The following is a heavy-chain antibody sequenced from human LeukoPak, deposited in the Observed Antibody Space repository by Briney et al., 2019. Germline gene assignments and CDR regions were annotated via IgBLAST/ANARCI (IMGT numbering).Heavy chain of an antibody. CDR1: GGSISSGGYS. CDR2: IYHSGST. J-gene: IGHJ3*02. Sequence: PSETLSLTCAVSGGSISSGGYSWSWIRQPPGKGLEWIGYIYHSGSTYYNPSLKSRVTISVDRSKNQFSLKLSSVTAADTAVYYCARVKGYCSGGSCYLGAFDIWGQGTMVTVSS. D-gene: IGHD2-15*01. CDR3: ARVKGYCSGGSCYLGAFDI. V-gene: IGHV4-30-2*01.